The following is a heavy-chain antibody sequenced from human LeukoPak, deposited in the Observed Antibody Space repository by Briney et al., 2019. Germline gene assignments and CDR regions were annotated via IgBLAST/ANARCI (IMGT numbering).Heavy chain of an antibody. J-gene: IGHJ4*02. CDR3: ASTVLGRNARFDY. Sequence: SETLSLTCTVSGGSISSYYWSWIRQPAGKGLEWIGRIYTSGSTNYNPSLKGRVTMSVDTSKNQFSLQLSSVTAADTAVYYCASTVLGRNARFDYWGQGTLVTVSS. V-gene: IGHV4-4*07. D-gene: IGHD2-8*02. CDR2: IYTSGST. CDR1: GGSISSYY.